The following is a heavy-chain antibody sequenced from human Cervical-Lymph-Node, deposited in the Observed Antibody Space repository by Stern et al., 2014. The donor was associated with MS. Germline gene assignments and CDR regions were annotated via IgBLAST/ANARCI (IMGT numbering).Heavy chain of an antibody. CDR3: AKGSMSTTSWYWHFDL. V-gene: IGHV3-9*01. D-gene: IGHD2-2*01. CDR1: GFIFDDYA. J-gene: IGHJ2*01. CDR2: INWNSDLI. Sequence: EVQLVQSGGGLVQPGRSLGLSCAASGFIFDDYAMHWVRQAPGKGLEWVSSINWNSDLIVYADSVKGRFTISRDNANSSLYLQMNTLRPEDTALYYCAKGSMSTTSWYWHFDLWGRGTVVTVSS.